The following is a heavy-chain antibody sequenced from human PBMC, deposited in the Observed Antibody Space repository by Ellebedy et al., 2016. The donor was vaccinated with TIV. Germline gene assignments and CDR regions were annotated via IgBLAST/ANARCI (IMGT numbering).Heavy chain of an antibody. Sequence: GESLKISCKGSGYNFTSYWIGWVRQVPGKGLEWMGRIAPSDSYTNYSPSFQGHVTISADKSISTAYLQWSSLKASDTAMYYCALTYSSGWYSQIDYYGMDVWGQGTTVTVSS. CDR3: ALTYSSGWYSQIDYYGMDV. D-gene: IGHD6-19*01. V-gene: IGHV5-10-1*01. J-gene: IGHJ6*02. CDR1: GYNFTSYW. CDR2: IAPSDSYT.